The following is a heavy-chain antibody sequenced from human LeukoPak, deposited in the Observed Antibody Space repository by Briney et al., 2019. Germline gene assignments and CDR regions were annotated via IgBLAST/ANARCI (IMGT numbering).Heavy chain of an antibody. J-gene: IGHJ6*03. V-gene: IGHV3-23*01. D-gene: IGHD5-12*01. CDR1: GFTFSSYA. Sequence: GGSLRLSCAASGFTFSSYAMSWVRQAPGKGLEWVSAISGSGGSTYYADSVKGRFTISRDNSKNTLYLQMNSLRAEDTAVYYCAKGGAHYSGYAYYYYYMDVWGKGTTVTVSS. CDR2: ISGSGGST. CDR3: AKGGAHYSGYAYYYYYMDV.